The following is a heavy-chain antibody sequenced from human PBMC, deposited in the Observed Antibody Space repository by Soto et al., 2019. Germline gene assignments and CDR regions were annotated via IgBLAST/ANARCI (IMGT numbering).Heavy chain of an antibody. V-gene: IGHV1-3*01. CDR2: INAGNGNT. CDR3: AESDLGIAVAGGMDV. Sequence: ASVKVSCKASGYTFTSYAMHWVRQAPGQRLEWMGWINAGNGNTKYSQKFQGRVTITRDTSASTAYMELSSLRSEDTAVYYCAESDLGIAVAGGMDVWGQGTTVTVS. J-gene: IGHJ6*02. D-gene: IGHD6-19*01. CDR1: GYTFTSYA.